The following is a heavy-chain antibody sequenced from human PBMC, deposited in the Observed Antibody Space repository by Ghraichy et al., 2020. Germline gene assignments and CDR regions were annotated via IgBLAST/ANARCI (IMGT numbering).Heavy chain of an antibody. D-gene: IGHD2-2*01. V-gene: IGHV4-59*01. J-gene: IGHJ3*02. CDR1: GGSISSYY. Sequence: SETLSLTCTVSGGSISSYYWSWIRQPPGKRLEWIGYIYYSGSTNYNPSLKSRVTISVDTSKNQFSLKLSSVTAADTAVYYCARVVVVPAAILDAFDIWGQGTMVTVSS. CDR2: IYYSGST. CDR3: ARVVVVPAAILDAFDI.